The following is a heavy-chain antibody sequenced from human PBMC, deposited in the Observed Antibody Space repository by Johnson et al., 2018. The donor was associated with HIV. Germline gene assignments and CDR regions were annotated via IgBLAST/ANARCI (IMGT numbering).Heavy chain of an antibody. J-gene: IGHJ3*02. D-gene: IGHD6-13*01. Sequence: VQLVESGGGLIQPGGSLRLSCAASGFTLSSNCMTWVRQAPGKGLECVSYISSSGRTIYYADSVKGRFTISRDNAKNSLYLQMNSLSAEDTAVYYCAKVAVATAAGGVALDIWGPGTMVTVS. CDR3: AKVAVATAAGGVALDI. V-gene: IGHV3-48*04. CDR1: GFTLSSNC. CDR2: ISSSGRTI.